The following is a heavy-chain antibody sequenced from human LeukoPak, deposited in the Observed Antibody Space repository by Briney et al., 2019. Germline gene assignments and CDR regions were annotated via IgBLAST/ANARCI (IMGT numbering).Heavy chain of an antibody. J-gene: IGHJ4*02. CDR2: IYHSGST. Sequence: SETLSLTCTVSGYSISSGFYWGWIRLPPGKGLECIGSIYHSGSTYYNPSLKSRVTISVDTSKNQFSLNLSSVTAADTAMYYCARAVGTSRNFFDYWGQGTLVTVSS. CDR3: ARAVGTSRNFFDY. D-gene: IGHD4-23*01. V-gene: IGHV4-38-2*02. CDR1: GYSISSGFY.